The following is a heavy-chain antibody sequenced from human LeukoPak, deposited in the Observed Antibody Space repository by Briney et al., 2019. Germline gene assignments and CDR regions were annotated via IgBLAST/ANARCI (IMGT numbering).Heavy chain of an antibody. J-gene: IGHJ4*02. CDR2: ISSSGSTI. Sequence: GGSLRLSCAASGFTFSDYYMSWIRQAPGKGLEWVSYISSSGSTIYYADSVKGRFTISRDNAKNSLYLQMNSLRAEDTAVYYCASLPFFGGPITIFGVVTPYWGQGTLVTVSS. D-gene: IGHD3-3*01. V-gene: IGHV3-11*01. CDR1: GFTFSDYY. CDR3: ASLPFFGGPITIFGVVTPY.